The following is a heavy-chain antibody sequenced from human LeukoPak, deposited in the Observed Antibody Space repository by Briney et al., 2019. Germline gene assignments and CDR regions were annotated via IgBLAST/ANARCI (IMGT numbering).Heavy chain of an antibody. CDR1: GYTFTSYY. D-gene: IGHD2-15*01. Sequence: ASVKVSCKASGYTFTSYYMHWVRQAPGQGLEWMGIINPSGGNTSYAQKFQGRVTMTRDTSTSTVYMELSSLRPEDTAVYYCARDLGYCSGGSCYQTTYFDYWGQGTLVTVSS. V-gene: IGHV1-46*01. CDR2: INPSGGNT. J-gene: IGHJ4*02. CDR3: ARDLGYCSGGSCYQTTYFDY.